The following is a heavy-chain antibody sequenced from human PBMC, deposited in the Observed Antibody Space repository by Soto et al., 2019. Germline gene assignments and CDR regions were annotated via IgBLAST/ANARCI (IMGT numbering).Heavy chain of an antibody. Sequence: SETLSITCAVYGGSFSGYYWRWIRQPPRKGLEGIGEINHSGSTNYNPSLKSRVTISVDTSKNQFSLKLSSVTAADTAVYYCARGGSQSIAARAKYYYYYYYMDVWGKGTTVTVSS. CDR1: GGSFSGYY. CDR3: ARGGSQSIAARAKYYYYYYYMDV. J-gene: IGHJ6*03. V-gene: IGHV4-34*01. D-gene: IGHD6-6*01. CDR2: INHSGST.